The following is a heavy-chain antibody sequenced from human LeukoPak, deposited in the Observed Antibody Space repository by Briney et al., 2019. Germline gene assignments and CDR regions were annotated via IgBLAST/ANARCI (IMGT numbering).Heavy chain of an antibody. CDR2: IYYSGST. CDR3: ARHVPDRYGDLHYYLDY. Sequence: LETLSLTCTVSGGSISSYYWSWIRQPPGKGLEWIGYIYYSGSTNYNPSLKSRVTISVDTSKNQFSLKLSSVTAADTAVYYCARHVPDRYGDLHYYLDYWGQGTLVTVYS. D-gene: IGHD4-17*01. CDR1: GGSISSYY. J-gene: IGHJ4*02. V-gene: IGHV4-59*08.